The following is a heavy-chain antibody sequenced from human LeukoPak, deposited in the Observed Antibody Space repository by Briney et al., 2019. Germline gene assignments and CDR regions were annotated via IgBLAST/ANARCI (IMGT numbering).Heavy chain of an antibody. CDR1: GFTFTNYE. J-gene: IGHJ4*02. CDR3: ARGGGYVGAELNY. D-gene: IGHD1-26*01. CDR2: ISSSGTTI. Sequence: GGSLRLSCAASGFTFTNYEMTWVRQAPGKGLEWVSYISSSGTTIYYADSVKGRFTISRDNAKNSLYLQMNSLRAEDTAVYYCARGGGYVGAELNYWGQGTLVTVSS. V-gene: IGHV3-48*03.